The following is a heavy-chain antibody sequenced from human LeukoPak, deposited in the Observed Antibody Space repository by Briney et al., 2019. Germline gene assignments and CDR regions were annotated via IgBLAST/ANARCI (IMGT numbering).Heavy chain of an antibody. CDR2: ISSNGGST. V-gene: IGHV3-64D*08. CDR1: GLNFNNYA. Sequence: GGSLRLSCSAPGLNFNNYAMNWVRQAPGKGLEYVSAISSNGGSTYYADSVKGRCTISRDNSKNTLYLQMSSLRAEDTAVYYCGLAAYYYDSSGSDDAFDIWGQGTMVIVSS. CDR3: GLAAYYYDSSGSDDAFDI. D-gene: IGHD3-22*01. J-gene: IGHJ3*02.